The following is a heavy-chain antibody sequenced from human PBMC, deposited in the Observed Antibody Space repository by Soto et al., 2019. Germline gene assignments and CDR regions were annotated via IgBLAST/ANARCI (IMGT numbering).Heavy chain of an antibody. CDR2: MNPNSGNT. CDR3: ARGGYYDYVWGSYRYLDWFDP. J-gene: IGHJ5*02. CDR1: GYTFTSYD. Sequence: VASVKVSWKASGYTFTSYDINWVRQATGQGLEWMGWMNPNSGNTGYAQKFQGRVTMTRNTSISTAYMELSSLRSEDTAVYYCARGGYYDYVWGSYRYLDWFDPWGQGTLVTVSS. V-gene: IGHV1-8*01. D-gene: IGHD3-16*02.